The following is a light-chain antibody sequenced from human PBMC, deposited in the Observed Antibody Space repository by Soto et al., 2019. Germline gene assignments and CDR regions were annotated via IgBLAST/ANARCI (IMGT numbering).Light chain of an antibody. J-gene: IGKJ2*01. Sequence: EIVMTQSPATLSVSPGERATLSCRASQSVSRNLAWYQQKPGQAPRLLLYGASTRATGIPARFSGSGSGTDFTLTINSLQSEDFAVYYWHHYNEWVKTFGQGTKLESK. CDR1: QSVSRN. CDR2: GAS. V-gene: IGKV3-15*01. CDR3: HHYNEWVKT.